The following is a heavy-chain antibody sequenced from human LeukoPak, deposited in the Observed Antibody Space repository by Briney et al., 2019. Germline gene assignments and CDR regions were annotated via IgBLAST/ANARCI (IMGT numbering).Heavy chain of an antibody. V-gene: IGHV3-23*01. D-gene: IGHD4-17*01. J-gene: IGHJ4*02. CDR3: AKERQTGDYFTGDS. CDR1: GFTFSSYT. CDR2: VNSRGVT. Sequence: HPGGSLRLSCAASGFTFSSYTMIWVRQAPGKGLEWVSAVNSRGVTYYPGSVKGRFTTSRDNSKNTLYLQMNSLRVEDTAIYFCAKERQTGDYFTGDSWGQGTLVTVSS.